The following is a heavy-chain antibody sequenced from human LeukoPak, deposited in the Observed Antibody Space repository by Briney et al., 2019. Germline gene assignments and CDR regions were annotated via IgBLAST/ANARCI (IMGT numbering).Heavy chain of an antibody. Sequence: ASVKVSCKASGYTFTSYGITWVRQAPGQGLEWMGWISAHNGNTKYVQKFQGRVTMTTDTSTNTAYMELRSLRSDDTAVYYCARDEGIVPTQSNYWGQGTLVTVSS. J-gene: IGHJ4*02. CDR3: ARDEGIVPTQSNY. V-gene: IGHV1-18*01. CDR1: GYTFTSYG. CDR2: ISAHNGNT. D-gene: IGHD2/OR15-2a*01.